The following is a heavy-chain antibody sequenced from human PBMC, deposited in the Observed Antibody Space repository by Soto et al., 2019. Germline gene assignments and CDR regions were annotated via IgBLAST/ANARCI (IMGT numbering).Heavy chain of an antibody. J-gene: IGHJ4*02. CDR1: GYTFTGYA. CDR2: INAGNGNT. CDR3: AKGEWSYCRGVSCYYFDY. D-gene: IGHD2-15*01. Sequence: QVQLVQSGSELKKPGASVKVSCKASGYTFTGYAMHWVRQAPGQRLEWMGWINAGNGNTKYSQKFQGRFTITRDTSASKAYMERSSLRSEDTAVYYCAKGEWSYCRGVSCYYFDYWGQGTLVTVSS. V-gene: IGHV1-3*01.